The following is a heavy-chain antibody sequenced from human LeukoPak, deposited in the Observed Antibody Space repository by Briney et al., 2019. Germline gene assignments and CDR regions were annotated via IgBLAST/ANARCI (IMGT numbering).Heavy chain of an antibody. J-gene: IGHJ5*02. CDR1: GYTFTGYY. D-gene: IGHD6-13*01. CDR2: INPNSGGT. V-gene: IGHV1-2*04. Sequence: ASVKVSCKASGYTFTGYYMHWVRQAPGQGLEWMGWINPNSGGTNYAQKFQGWVTMTRDTSISTAYMELSRLRSDDTAVYYCARGFAYGAAAGGYNWIDPWGQGTLVTVSS. CDR3: ARGFAYGAAAGGYNWIDP.